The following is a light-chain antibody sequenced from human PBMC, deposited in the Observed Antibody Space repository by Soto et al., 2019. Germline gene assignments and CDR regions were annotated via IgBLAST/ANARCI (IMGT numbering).Light chain of an antibody. CDR1: QSVNNNY. CDR2: GAS. V-gene: IGKV3D-20*02. CDR3: QQRSNWPSIT. J-gene: IGKJ5*01. Sequence: EIVLTQSPGTLSLSPGERATLSCRTSQSVNNNYLAWYQQKPGQAPRLLIYGASSRATGIPVRFSGSGFGTDFTLTISSLEAEDSAVYYCQQRSNWPSITFGQGTRLEIK.